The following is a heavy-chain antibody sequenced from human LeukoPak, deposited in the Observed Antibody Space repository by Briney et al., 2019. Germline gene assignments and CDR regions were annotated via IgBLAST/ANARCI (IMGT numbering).Heavy chain of an antibody. V-gene: IGHV3-43*02. CDR3: AKGTTMYAFDI. D-gene: IGHD1-1*01. CDR1: GLTFDHYV. CDR2: ISGDGGST. J-gene: IGHJ3*02. Sequence: GGALRLSCAASGLTFDHYVMHWVRQAPGKGLEWVSLISGDGGSTYYADSVKGRLTISRDNSKNSLYLQMNSLTTEDTALYFCAKGTTMYAFDIWGQGTMVTVSS.